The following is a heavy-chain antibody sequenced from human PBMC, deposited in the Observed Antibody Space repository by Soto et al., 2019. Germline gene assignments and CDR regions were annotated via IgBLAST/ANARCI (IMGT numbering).Heavy chain of an antibody. CDR1: GGTFSSYA. CDR2: IIPIFGTA. Sequence: QVQLVQSGAEVKKPGSSVKVSCKASGGTFSSYAISWVRQAPGQGLEWMGGIIPIFGTANYAQKFQGRVPITADETTSTANMELSSLRSEDTAVYYCARGKSITRVRGTPYYYYGMDVWGQGTTVTVSS. V-gene: IGHV1-69*01. D-gene: IGHD3-10*01. J-gene: IGHJ6*02. CDR3: ARGKSITRVRGTPYYYYGMDV.